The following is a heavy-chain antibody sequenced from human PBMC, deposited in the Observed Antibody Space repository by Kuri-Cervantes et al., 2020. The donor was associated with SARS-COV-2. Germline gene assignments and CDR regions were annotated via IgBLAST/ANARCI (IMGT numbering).Heavy chain of an antibody. Sequence: SVKVSCKASGGTFSSYAISWARQAPGQGLEWMGRIIPILGTANYAQKFQGRVTITADKSTSTAYMELSSLRSEDTAVYYCARGDIVGVPRPYYYYMDVWGKGTTVTVSS. V-gene: IGHV1-69*04. CDR1: GGTFSSYA. CDR2: IIPILGTA. CDR3: ARGDIVGVPRPYYYYMDV. J-gene: IGHJ6*03. D-gene: IGHD2-2*01.